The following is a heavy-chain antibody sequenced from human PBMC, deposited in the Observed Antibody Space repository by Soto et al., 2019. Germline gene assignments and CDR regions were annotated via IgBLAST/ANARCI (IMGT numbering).Heavy chain of an antibody. Sequence: ASVKVSCKASGYTFTTYGISWVRQAPGEGLEWLGWINTHNGNTNYAQNLQGRVFMTAGTSTSTAYMELRSLRSDDTAIYYCTREGSAPYYYYAMDAWGQGTTVTVS. CDR1: GYTFTTYG. CDR3: TREGSAPYYYYAMDA. J-gene: IGHJ6*02. D-gene: IGHD3-10*01. V-gene: IGHV1-18*01. CDR2: INTHNGNT.